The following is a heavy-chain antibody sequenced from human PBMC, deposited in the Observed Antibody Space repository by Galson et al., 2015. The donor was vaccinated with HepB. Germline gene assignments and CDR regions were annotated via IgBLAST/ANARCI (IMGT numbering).Heavy chain of an antibody. J-gene: IGHJ4*02. CDR1: GFTFSSYG. Sequence: SLRLSCAGSGFTFSSYGMNWVRQSPGKGLEWVAIIWHDGSKKYYADSVKGRFTVSRDNSKNTLYLQMNSLRAEDTAVYHCARHDGYGYWGQGTLVTVSS. CDR2: IWHDGSKK. V-gene: IGHV3-33*08. D-gene: IGHD5-24*01. CDR3: ARHDGYGY.